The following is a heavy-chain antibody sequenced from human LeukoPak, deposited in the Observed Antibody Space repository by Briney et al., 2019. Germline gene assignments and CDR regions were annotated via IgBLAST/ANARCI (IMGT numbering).Heavy chain of an antibody. Sequence: ASVKVSCKASGYTFTSYGISWVRQAPGQGLEWMGWISAYNGNTNYAQKLQGRVTMTTDTSTSTAYMELRSLRSDDTAVYYCARDLRTLGKDISTPPVAFDIWGQGTMVTVSS. CDR1: GYTFTSYG. CDR2: ISAYNGNT. D-gene: IGHD3-9*01. CDR3: ARDLRTLGKDISTPPVAFDI. J-gene: IGHJ3*02. V-gene: IGHV1-18*01.